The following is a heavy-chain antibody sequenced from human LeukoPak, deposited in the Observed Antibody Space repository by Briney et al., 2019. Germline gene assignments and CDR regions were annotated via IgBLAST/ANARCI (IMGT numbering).Heavy chain of an antibody. CDR3: ARDDY. CDR1: GFTFTSYA. Sequence: GGSLRLSCAASGFTFTSYAMNWVRQAPGAGLEWVASISGAGTFIYYADSVKGRFTISRDNAKNSLYLQMNSLRAEDTAVYYCARDDYWGQGTLVTVSS. V-gene: IGHV3-21*01. J-gene: IGHJ4*02. CDR2: ISGAGTFI.